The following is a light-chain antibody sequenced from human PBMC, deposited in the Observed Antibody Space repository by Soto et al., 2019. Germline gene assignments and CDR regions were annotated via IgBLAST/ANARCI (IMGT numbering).Light chain of an antibody. J-gene: IGKJ1*01. CDR3: QQYGSSRWT. Sequence: EIVLTQSPGTLSLSPGERATLSCRASQSVSSSYLAWYQQNRGQAPRLLIYGASSRAPGIPDRFGGSGSGTDFTLTISRLEPEDSAVYYCQQYGSSRWTFGQGTKVDIK. CDR1: QSVSSSY. CDR2: GAS. V-gene: IGKV3-20*01.